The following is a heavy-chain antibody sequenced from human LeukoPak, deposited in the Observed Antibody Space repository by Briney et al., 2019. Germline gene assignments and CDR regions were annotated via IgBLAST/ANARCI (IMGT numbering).Heavy chain of an antibody. CDR2: ISSSSSYI. V-gene: IGHV3-21*01. Sequence: GGSLRLSCAASGFTFSSYSMNRVRQAPGKGLEWVSSISSSSSYIYYADSVKGRFTISRDNAKNSLYLQMNSLRAEDTAVYYCARAVGKYYDILTGYHWGQGTLVTVSS. D-gene: IGHD3-9*01. J-gene: IGHJ4*02. CDR3: ARAVGKYYDILTGYH. CDR1: GFTFSSYS.